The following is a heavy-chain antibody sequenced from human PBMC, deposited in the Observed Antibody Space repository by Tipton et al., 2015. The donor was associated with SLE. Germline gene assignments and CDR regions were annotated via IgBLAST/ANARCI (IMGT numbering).Heavy chain of an antibody. Sequence: GSLRLSCAASGFTFGDYAMNWVRQAPGKGLEWVSGINWSGGSPGYADSVKGRFTISRDNAKNSLYLQMNGLRAEDTAFYYCARGDYYYDFWTATTMDVWGQGTTVTVSS. CDR2: INWSGGSP. J-gene: IGHJ6*02. CDR1: GFTFGDYA. CDR3: ARGDYYYDFWTATTMDV. D-gene: IGHD3/OR15-3a*01. V-gene: IGHV3-20*04.